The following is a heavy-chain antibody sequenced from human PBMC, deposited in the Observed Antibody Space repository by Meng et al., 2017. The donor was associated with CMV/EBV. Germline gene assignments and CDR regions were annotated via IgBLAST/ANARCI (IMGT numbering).Heavy chain of an antibody. V-gene: IGHV3-11*05. CDR2: ISSSSSYT. D-gene: IGHD3/OR15-3a*01. J-gene: IGHJ4*02. CDR1: GFTFSDYY. CDR3: ARDRTGYPFDY. Sequence: VQLGGSGGGLVKPGGSLRLSCAASGFTFSDYYMSWIRQAPGKGLEWVSYISSSSSYTNYADSVKGRFTISRDNAKNSLYLQMNSLRAEDTAVYYCARDRTGYPFDYWGQGTLVTVSS.